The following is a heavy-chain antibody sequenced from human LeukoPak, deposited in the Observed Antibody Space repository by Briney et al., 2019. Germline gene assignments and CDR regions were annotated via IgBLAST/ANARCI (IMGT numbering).Heavy chain of an antibody. J-gene: IGHJ4*02. CDR3: ARDLTHYDILTGYPSPGDY. D-gene: IGHD3-9*01. CDR1: GYTFTGYY. Sequence: GASVKVSCKASGYTFTGYYMHWVRQAPGQGLEWMGWINPNSGGTNYAQKFQGWVTMTRDTSISTAYMELSRLRSDDTAVYYCARDLTHYDILTGYPSPGDYWGQGTLVTISS. CDR2: INPNSGGT. V-gene: IGHV1-2*04.